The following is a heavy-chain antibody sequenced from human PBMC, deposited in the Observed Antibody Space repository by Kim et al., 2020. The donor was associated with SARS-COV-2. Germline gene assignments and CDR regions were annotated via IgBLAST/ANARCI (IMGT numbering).Heavy chain of an antibody. Sequence: GGSLRLSCAASGFTFSSYAMHWVRQAPGKGLEWVAVISYDGSNKYYADSVKGRFTISRDNSKNTLYLQMNSLRAEDTAVYYCARGSSPGSFGGSYHYFDYWGQGTLVTVSS. D-gene: IGHD1-26*01. V-gene: IGHV3-30*04. J-gene: IGHJ4*02. CDR2: ISYDGSNK. CDR3: ARGSSPGSFGGSYHYFDY. CDR1: GFTFSSYA.